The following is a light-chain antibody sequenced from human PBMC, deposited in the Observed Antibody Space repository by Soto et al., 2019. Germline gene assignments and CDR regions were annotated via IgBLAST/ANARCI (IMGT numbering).Light chain of an antibody. CDR3: QQSFSSPIT. CDR1: QSIGSS. Sequence: DIQMTQSPSSLSASVGDRVTITCRASQSIGSSLNWYQHQPGKAPKLLIYAASTLQSGVPSRFSGSGSGPDFTLTISSLQPEDFATYYCQQSFSSPITFGQGTRLEIK. J-gene: IGKJ5*01. V-gene: IGKV1-39*01. CDR2: AAS.